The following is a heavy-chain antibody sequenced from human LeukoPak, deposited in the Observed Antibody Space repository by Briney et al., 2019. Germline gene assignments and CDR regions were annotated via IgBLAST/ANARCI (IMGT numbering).Heavy chain of an antibody. CDR2: IKQDGGEK. V-gene: IGHV3-7*01. J-gene: IGHJ6*04. Sequence: GGSLRLSCAASGFTFSGYWMSWLRQAPGKGLEWVANIKQDGGEKYYVNSVKGRFTISRDNAKNSLYLQMNSLRAEDTAVYYCARDRGFGQADVWGKGTTVTVSS. CDR3: ARDRGFGQADV. D-gene: IGHD3-10*01. CDR1: GFTFSGYW.